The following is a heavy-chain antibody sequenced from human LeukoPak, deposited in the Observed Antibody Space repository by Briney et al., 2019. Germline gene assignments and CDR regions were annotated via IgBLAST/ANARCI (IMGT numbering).Heavy chain of an antibody. CDR1: GGSISSYY. CDR2: IYTSGST. CDR3: ARDRGSYYDSSGYYRPTYYFDY. D-gene: IGHD3-22*01. J-gene: IGHJ4*02. V-gene: IGHV4-4*07. Sequence: SETLSLTCTVSGGSISSYYWSWIRQTAGKGLEWIGRIYTSGSTNYNPSLKSRVTMSVDTSKNQFSLKLSSVTAADTAVYYCARDRGSYYDSSGYYRPTYYFDYWGQGTLVTVSS.